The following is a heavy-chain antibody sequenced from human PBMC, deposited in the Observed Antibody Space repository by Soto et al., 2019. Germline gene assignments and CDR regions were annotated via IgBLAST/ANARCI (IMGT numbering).Heavy chain of an antibody. J-gene: IGHJ4*02. V-gene: IGHV4-39*01. CDR2: IYYSGST. CDR1: GCSICSSSYD. D-gene: IGHD6-19*01. CDR3: ARLHGGAGPMWDYYFDY. Sequence: SETLSLTCTVSGCSICSSSYDWGWIHQPPGKGLEWIGSIYYSGSTYYNPSLKSRVTISVDTSKNQFSLKLSSVTAADTAVYYCARLHGGAGPMWDYYFDYWGQGTLVTVSS.